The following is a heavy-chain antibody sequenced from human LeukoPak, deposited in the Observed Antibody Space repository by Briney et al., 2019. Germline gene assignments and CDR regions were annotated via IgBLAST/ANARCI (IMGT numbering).Heavy chain of an antibody. CDR1: GGSVSSYY. V-gene: IGHV4-59*02. Sequence: SETLSLTCTVSGGSVSSYYWSWIRQPPGKGLEWIGYIYYSGSTNYNPSLKSRVTISVDTSKNQFSLRLSSVTAADTAVYYCARVTNWFDPWGQGTLVTVSS. J-gene: IGHJ5*02. CDR2: IYYSGST. CDR3: ARVTNWFDP.